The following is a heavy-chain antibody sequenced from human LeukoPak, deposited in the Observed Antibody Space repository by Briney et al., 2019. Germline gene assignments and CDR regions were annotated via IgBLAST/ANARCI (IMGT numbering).Heavy chain of an antibody. V-gene: IGHV3-21*01. CDR2: ITSTSSYI. J-gene: IGHJ4*02. CDR3: ARVLPPRYSGSRTGGYYFDY. D-gene: IGHD1-26*01. CDR1: GFTFSTYD. Sequence: GGSLRLSCSATGFTFSTYDMNWVRQAPGKGLEWVSSITSTSSYIYYADSVKGRFTISRDNVKNLLFLQMNSLRAEDTAVYYCARVLPPRYSGSRTGGYYFDYWGQGTLVTVSS.